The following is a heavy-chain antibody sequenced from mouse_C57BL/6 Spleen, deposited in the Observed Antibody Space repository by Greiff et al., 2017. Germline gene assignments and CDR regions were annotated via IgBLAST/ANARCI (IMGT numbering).Heavy chain of an antibody. CDR2: IRNKANGYTT. J-gene: IGHJ4*01. CDR1: GFTFTDYY. CDR3: ARGEQGAMDY. V-gene: IGHV7-3*01. Sequence: EVQLVESGGGLVQPGGSLSLSCAASGFTFTDYYMSWVRQTPGKALEWLGFIRNKANGYTTEYSASVKGRFTISRDNSQSILYLLMNALRAEDSATYYCARGEQGAMDYWGQGTTVTVSS.